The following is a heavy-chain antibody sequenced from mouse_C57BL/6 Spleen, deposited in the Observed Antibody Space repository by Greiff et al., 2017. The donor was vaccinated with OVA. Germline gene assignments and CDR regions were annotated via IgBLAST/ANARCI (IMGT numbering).Heavy chain of an antibody. J-gene: IGHJ4*01. CDR3: ARRATMVTTGAMDY. Sequence: QVQLKQPGAELVKPGASVKMSCKASGYTFTSYWITWVKQRPGQGLEWIGDIYPGSGSTNYNEKFKSKATLTVDTSSSTAYMQLSSLTSEDSAVYYCARRATMVTTGAMDYWGQGTSVTVSS. V-gene: IGHV1-55*01. CDR1: GYTFTSYW. D-gene: IGHD2-2*01. CDR2: IYPGSGST.